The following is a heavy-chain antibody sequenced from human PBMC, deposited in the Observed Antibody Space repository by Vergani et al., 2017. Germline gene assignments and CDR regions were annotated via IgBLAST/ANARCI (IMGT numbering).Heavy chain of an antibody. Sequence: EVQLVESGGGLVQPGGSLRLSCAASGFTFSSFGFHWVRQAPGKGLEWVSVIKSDGRTSYAESVRGRFTISRDTSRNAVYLQMNILRVEDTGVYYCTRSECSGTTCYGHYFDLWGHGILVTVSS. CDR1: GFTFSSFG. CDR2: IKSDGRT. J-gene: IGHJ4*01. D-gene: IGHD2-15*01. CDR3: TRSECSGTTCYGHYFDL. V-gene: IGHV3-66*02.